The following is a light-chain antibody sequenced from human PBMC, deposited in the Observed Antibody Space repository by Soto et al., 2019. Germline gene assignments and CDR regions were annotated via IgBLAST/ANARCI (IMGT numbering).Light chain of an antibody. CDR2: EVT. CDR1: SSDVGGYDY. J-gene: IGLJ1*01. Sequence: QSVLTQPASVSGSPGQSIAISCTGTSSDVGGYDYVSWYQQHPDKAPKLIIYEVTKRPSGVFNRFSGSKSGNTASLTISGLQPDDEADYYCSSHTSGDTRVFGSGTKLTVL. V-gene: IGLV2-14*01. CDR3: SSHTSGDTRV.